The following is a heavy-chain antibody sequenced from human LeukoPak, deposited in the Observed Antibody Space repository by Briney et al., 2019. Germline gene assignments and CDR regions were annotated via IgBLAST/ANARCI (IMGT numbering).Heavy chain of an antibody. CDR3: ARRAGRVSWYFDL. D-gene: IGHD3-10*01. CDR2: IYSGGST. CDR1: GFTVSSNY. Sequence: GGSLRLSCAASGFTVSSNYMSWVRQAPGKGLEWVSVIYSGGSTYYADSVKGRFTISRDNSKNTLYLQMNSLRAEDTAVYYCARRAGRVSWYFDLWGRGTPVTVSS. V-gene: IGHV3-53*01. J-gene: IGHJ2*01.